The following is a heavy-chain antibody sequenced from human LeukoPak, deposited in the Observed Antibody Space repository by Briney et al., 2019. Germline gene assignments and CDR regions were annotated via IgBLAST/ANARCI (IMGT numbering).Heavy chain of an antibody. CDR1: GYTFTDSF. D-gene: IGHD2-2*01. Sequence: ASVKVSCKASGYTFTDSFMHWVRQAPGQGPDWMGRLHINTGASNYAQKFQGRVTMTRDPSLNTAYLELSNLESDDTAVYYCARSPPVGPTTSPDFWGQGTLVTVSS. J-gene: IGHJ4*02. CDR2: LHINTGAS. V-gene: IGHV1-2*06. CDR3: ARSPPVGPTTSPDF.